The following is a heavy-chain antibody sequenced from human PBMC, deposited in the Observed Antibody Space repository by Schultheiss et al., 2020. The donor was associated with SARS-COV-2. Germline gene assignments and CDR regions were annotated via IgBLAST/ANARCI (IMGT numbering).Heavy chain of an antibody. Sequence: ASVKVSCKASGGTFSSYAISWVRQAPGQGLEWMGWINPNSGGTNYAQKFQGRVTITRDTSASTAYMELSSLRAGDTAVYYCARGAVWPRAYGMDVWGQGTTVTVSS. D-gene: IGHD1-14*01. V-gene: IGHV1-8*03. CDR2: INPNSGGT. J-gene: IGHJ6*02. CDR1: GGTFSSYA. CDR3: ARGAVWPRAYGMDV.